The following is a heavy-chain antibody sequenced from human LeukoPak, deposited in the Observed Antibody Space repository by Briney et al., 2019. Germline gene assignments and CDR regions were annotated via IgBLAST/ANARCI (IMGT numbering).Heavy chain of an antibody. Sequence: ASVKVSCKASGYTFTSYGISWVRQAPGQGLEWMGWISAYNGNTNYAQNLQGRVTMTTDTSTATAYMELRSLRSDDTAVYYCARDVYYGSGSYFDSWGQGTLVTVSS. V-gene: IGHV1-18*01. J-gene: IGHJ4*02. CDR1: GYTFTSYG. CDR2: ISAYNGNT. D-gene: IGHD3-10*01. CDR3: ARDVYYGSGSYFDS.